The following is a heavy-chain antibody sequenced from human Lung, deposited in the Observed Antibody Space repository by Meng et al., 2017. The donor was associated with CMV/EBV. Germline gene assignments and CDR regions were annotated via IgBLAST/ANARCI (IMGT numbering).Heavy chain of an antibody. V-gene: IGHV3-30*04. Sequence: SXKISXAASGFTFSSYAMHWVRQAPGKGLEWVAVISYDGSNKYYADSVKGRFTISRDNSKNTLYLQMNSLRAEDTAVYYCARDRGGIVGATKGYYGMDVWGQGTXVTVSS. CDR2: ISYDGSNK. CDR1: GFTFSSYA. D-gene: IGHD1-26*01. J-gene: IGHJ6*02. CDR3: ARDRGGIVGATKGYYGMDV.